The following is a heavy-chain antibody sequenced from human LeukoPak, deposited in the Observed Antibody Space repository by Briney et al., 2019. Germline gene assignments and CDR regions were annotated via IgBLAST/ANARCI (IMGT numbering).Heavy chain of an antibody. CDR2: INPNSGGT. V-gene: IGHV1-2*06. D-gene: IGHD4-23*01. CDR3: ARLTMVVSPVDY. J-gene: IGHJ4*02. CDR1: GYTFTGYY. Sequence: ASVKVSCKASGYTFTGYYMHWVRQAPGQGLEWMGRINPNSGGTNYAQKFQGRVTMTRDTSIGTAYMELSRLRSDDTAVYYCARLTMVVSPVDYWGQGTLVTVSS.